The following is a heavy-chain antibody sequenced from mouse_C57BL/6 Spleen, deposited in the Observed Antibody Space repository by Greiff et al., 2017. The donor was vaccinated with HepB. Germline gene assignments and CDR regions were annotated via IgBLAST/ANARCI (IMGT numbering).Heavy chain of an antibody. CDR2: ISDGGSYT. J-gene: IGHJ1*03. V-gene: IGHV5-4*01. CDR1: GFTFSSYA. Sequence: EVKLMESGGGLVKPGGSLKLSCAASGFTFSSYAMSWVRQTPEKRLEWVATISDGGSYTYYPDNVKGRFTISRDNAKNNLYLQMSHLKSEDTAMYYCARDRGTTVPWYVEVWGTGTTVTVSS. D-gene: IGHD1-1*01. CDR3: ARDRGTTVPWYVEV.